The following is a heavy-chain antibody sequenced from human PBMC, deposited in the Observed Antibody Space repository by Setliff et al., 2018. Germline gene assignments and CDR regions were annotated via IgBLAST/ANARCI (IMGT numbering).Heavy chain of an antibody. CDR3: AKDRREDFQL. J-gene: IGHJ1*01. D-gene: IGHD1-26*01. V-gene: IGHV3-33*06. CDR2: IWPDGSDE. CDR1: GFTFSRYG. Sequence: GGSLRLSCAASGFTFSRYGMHWVRQAPGKGLEWVTVIWPDGSDEYYADSVKGRFTISRDNSKNTLYLQMNTLRAEDTAVYYCAKDRREDFQLWGRGTLVTVSS.